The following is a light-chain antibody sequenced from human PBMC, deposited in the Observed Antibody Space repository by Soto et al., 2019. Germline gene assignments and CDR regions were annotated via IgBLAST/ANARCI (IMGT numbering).Light chain of an antibody. Sequence: EMVLTQSPGTLSLSPGERATLSCKASQSVSSSYLAWYQQKPGQAPRLLIYGASSRATGIPDRFSGTGSVTDFTLTISGLEPEDFAVYYCQEYGSSPLTFGGGTKVESK. CDR3: QEYGSSPLT. CDR2: GAS. V-gene: IGKV3-20*01. J-gene: IGKJ4*01. CDR1: QSVSSSY.